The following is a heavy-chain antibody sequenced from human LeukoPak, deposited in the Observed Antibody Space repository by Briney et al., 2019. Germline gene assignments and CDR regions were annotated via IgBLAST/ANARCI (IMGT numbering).Heavy chain of an antibody. V-gene: IGHV3-30*18. D-gene: IGHD5-18*01. Sequence: GGSLRLSCAASGFTFSSYGMHWVRQAPGKGLEWVAVISYGGSNKYYADSVKGRFTISRDNSKNTLYLQMNSLRAEDTAVYYCAKWRGYSYGSFDYWGQGTLVTVSS. J-gene: IGHJ4*02. CDR1: GFTFSSYG. CDR3: AKWRGYSYGSFDY. CDR2: ISYGGSNK.